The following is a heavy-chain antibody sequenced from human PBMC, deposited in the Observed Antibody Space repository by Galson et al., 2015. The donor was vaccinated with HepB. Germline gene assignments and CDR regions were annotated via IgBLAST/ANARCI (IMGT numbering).Heavy chain of an antibody. CDR1: GFTFSSYW. Sequence: SLRLSCAASGFTFSSYWMSWVRQAPGKGLEWVANIKQDGSEKYYVDSVKGRFTISRDNAKNSLYLQMNSLRAEDTAVYYCARDLATVIPSCAFDIWGQGTMVTVSS. D-gene: IGHD4-17*01. J-gene: IGHJ3*02. V-gene: IGHV3-7*03. CDR3: ARDLATVIPSCAFDI. CDR2: IKQDGSEK.